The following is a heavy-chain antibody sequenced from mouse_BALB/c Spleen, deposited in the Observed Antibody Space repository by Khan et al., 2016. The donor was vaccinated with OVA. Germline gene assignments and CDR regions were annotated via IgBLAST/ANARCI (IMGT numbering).Heavy chain of an antibody. CDR1: GFSLTNYG. V-gene: IGHV2-2*02. Sequence: QVQLKQSGPGLVQPSQSLSITCTVSGFSLTNYGVHWVRQSPGKGLEWLGVIWSGGSTDYNAAFISRLSISKDNSKRQVFFKMNSLQASDTAIYDCARGNGYFVWYFDVWGAGTTVTVSS. CDR2: IWSGGST. J-gene: IGHJ1*01. D-gene: IGHD1-2*01. CDR3: ARGNGYFVWYFDV.